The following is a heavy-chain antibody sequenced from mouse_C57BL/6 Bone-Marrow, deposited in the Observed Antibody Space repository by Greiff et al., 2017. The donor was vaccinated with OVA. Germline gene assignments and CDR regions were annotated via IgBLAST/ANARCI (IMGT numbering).Heavy chain of an antibody. D-gene: IGHD1-1*02. CDR3: ARGWYYYYYAMDY. V-gene: IGHV1-72*01. Sequence: QVQLQQPGAELVKPGASVKLSCKASGYTFTSYWMHWVKQRPGRGLEWIGRIEPNSGGTKYNEKFKSKATLTVDKPSSTAYRQLSSLTSEDSAVYYCARGWYYYYYAMDYWGQGTSVTVSS. J-gene: IGHJ4*01. CDR2: IEPNSGGT. CDR1: GYTFTSYW.